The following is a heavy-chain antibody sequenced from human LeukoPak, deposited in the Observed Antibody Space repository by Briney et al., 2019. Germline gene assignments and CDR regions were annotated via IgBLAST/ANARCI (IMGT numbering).Heavy chain of an antibody. CDR3: ARTPTFPSNFDY. V-gene: IGHV3-30*02. D-gene: IGHD4-23*01. CDR2: IRYDGSNK. Sequence: PGGSLRLSCAASGFTFSSYGMHWVRQAPGKGLEWVAFIRYDGSNKYYADSVKGRFTISRDNAKNTLYLQMNSLRAEDTAVYYCARTPTFPSNFDYWGQGTLVTVSS. J-gene: IGHJ4*02. CDR1: GFTFSSYG.